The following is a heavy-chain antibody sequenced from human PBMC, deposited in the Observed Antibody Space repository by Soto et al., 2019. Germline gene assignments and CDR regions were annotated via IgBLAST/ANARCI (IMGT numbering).Heavy chain of an antibody. Sequence: SETLSLTCTVSGGSISSDDYYWSWIRQLPGMGLGCVGYVYYTATTYYNPLLKSRVSISVGMTKNLFSLRCSYVTAGGTAIYYCARDKWELPLDIWGHGTMVTVSS. J-gene: IGHJ3*02. V-gene: IGHV4-30-4*02. CDR3: ARDKWELPLDI. D-gene: IGHD1-26*01. CDR1: GGSISSDDYY. CDR2: VYYTATT.